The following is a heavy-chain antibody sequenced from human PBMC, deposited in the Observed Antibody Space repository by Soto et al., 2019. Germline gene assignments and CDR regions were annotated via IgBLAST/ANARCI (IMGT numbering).Heavy chain of an antibody. D-gene: IGHD6-13*01. CDR2: INPSGEST. CDR3: ASGIAAAGYYFYDMDV. CDR1: GFVFSAHG. V-gene: IGHV3-23*01. Sequence: GGSLRLSCAASGFVFSAHGMNWVRQAPGKGLAWVSSINPSGESTYYAESVKGRFTISRDNSKNSLYLQMNSLRAEDTAVYYCASGIAAAGYYFYDMDVWGQGTTVTVSS. J-gene: IGHJ6*02.